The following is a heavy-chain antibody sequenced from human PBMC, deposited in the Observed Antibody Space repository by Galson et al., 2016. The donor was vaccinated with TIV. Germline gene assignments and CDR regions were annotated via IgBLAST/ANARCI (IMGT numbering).Heavy chain of an antibody. CDR2: INDGGSEK. CDR3: ARMLFDIVQAPAATPTGYFDP. V-gene: IGHV3-7*01. D-gene: IGHD2-2*01. Sequence: SLRLSCAASRFSFHTYWMNWLRQAPGKGLEWVASINDGGSEKDYVDSVKGRFTISRDNAQTSLYLQMDSLRAEDTAVYYCARMLFDIVQAPAATPTGYFDPWGQGTLVTVSS. CDR1: RFSFHTYW. J-gene: IGHJ5*02.